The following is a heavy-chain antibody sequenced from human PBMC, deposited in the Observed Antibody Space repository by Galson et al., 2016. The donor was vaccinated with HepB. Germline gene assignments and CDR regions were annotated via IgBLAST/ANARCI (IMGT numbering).Heavy chain of an antibody. CDR1: GFTFRSYS. CDR2: ISSSTIYI. CDR3: ARTETYYHEISGYSAFDI. J-gene: IGHJ3*02. Sequence: SLRLSCAASGFTFRSYSMTWVRQAPGKGLEWVSFISSSTIYIYYADSVKGRFTISKDKAKNSLYLQMNSLRAEDTAVYYCARTETYYHEISGYSAFDIWGQGTMVTVSS. V-gene: IGHV3-21*01. D-gene: IGHD3-22*01.